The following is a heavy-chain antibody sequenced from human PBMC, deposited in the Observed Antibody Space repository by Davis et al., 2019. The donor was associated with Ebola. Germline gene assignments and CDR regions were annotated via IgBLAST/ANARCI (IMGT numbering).Heavy chain of an antibody. Sequence: SETLSLTCAVYGGSFSGYYWSWIRQPPGKGLEWIGEINHSGSTNYNPSLKSRVTISVDTSKNQFSLKLSSVTAADTAVYYCARGRWYSSGWNWLDPWGQGTLVTVSS. D-gene: IGHD6-19*01. CDR2: INHSGST. CDR3: ARGRWYSSGWNWLDP. V-gene: IGHV4-34*01. J-gene: IGHJ5*02. CDR1: GGSFSGYY.